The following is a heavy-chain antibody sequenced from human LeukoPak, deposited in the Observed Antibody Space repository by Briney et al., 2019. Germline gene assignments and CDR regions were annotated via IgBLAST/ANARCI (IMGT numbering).Heavy chain of an antibody. D-gene: IGHD3-10*01. CDR2: IISIFGTA. CDR3: ASDRGDYYGSGSYPYYFDY. Sequence: SVKVSCKTSGYTFTNNAINWVRQAPGQGLEWMGGIISIFGTANYAQKFQGRVTITADESTSTAYMELSSLRSEDTAVYYCASDRGDYYGSGSYPYYFDYWGQGTLVTVSS. CDR1: GYTFTNNA. J-gene: IGHJ4*02. V-gene: IGHV1-69*13.